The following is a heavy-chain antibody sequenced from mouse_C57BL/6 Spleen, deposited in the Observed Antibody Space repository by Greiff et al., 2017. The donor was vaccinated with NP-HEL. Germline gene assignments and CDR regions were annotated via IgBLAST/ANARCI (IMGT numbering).Heavy chain of an antibody. CDR2: FYPGSGSI. V-gene: IGHV1-62-2*01. Sequence: QVQLQQSGAELVKPGASVKLSCKASGYTFTEYTIHWVKQRSGQGLEWIGWFYPGSGSIKYNEKFKDKATLTADKSSSTVCMEISRLTSEDSAVYFCERREGVHRSGYVGCFDVWGTGTTVTVSS. J-gene: IGHJ1*03. CDR3: ERREGVHRSGYVGCFDV. CDR1: GYTFTEYT. D-gene: IGHD1-1*01.